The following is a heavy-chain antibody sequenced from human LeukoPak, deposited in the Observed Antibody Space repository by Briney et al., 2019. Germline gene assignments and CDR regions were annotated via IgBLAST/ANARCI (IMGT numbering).Heavy chain of an antibody. J-gene: IGHJ4*02. V-gene: IGHV3-23*01. CDR1: GFTFSSYA. Sequence: GGSLRLSCAASGFTFSSYAMSWVRQAPGKGLEWVSAISGSGGSTYYADSVKDRFTISRDNSKNTLYLQMNSLRAEDTAVYYCAKEGRGWYYYDSSGPDYWGQRTLVTVSS. D-gene: IGHD3-22*01. CDR2: ISGSGGST. CDR3: AKEGRGWYYYDSSGPDY.